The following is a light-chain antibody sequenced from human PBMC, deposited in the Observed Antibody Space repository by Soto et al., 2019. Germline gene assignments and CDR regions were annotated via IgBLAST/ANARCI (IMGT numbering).Light chain of an antibody. J-gene: IGKJ4*01. CDR3: QHLNSYPRALA. V-gene: IGKV1-9*01. CDR2: AAS. Sequence: IQLTQSPSFLSASVGDRVTITCRASQGIRNFLAWYQQKLGKAPKLLIYAASTLESGVSLRFSGSGSGTEFTLTISNLQPEDFATYYCQHLNSYPRALAFGGGTKVEI. CDR1: QGIRNF.